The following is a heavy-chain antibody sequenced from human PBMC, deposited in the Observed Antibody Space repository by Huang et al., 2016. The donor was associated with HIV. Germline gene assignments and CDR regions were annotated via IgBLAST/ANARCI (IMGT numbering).Heavy chain of an antibody. Sequence: ESLKISCKGSGYMFTKYWIGWVRQMPGKGLEWMGIIYPGDSDTRNSPSFQGQVTISADKSITTAYLQWSSLKASDTAIYYCARHDGARPGWVDNWGQGTLVTVSS. D-gene: IGHD4-17*01. V-gene: IGHV5-51*01. CDR2: IYPGDSDT. J-gene: IGHJ5*02. CDR1: GYMFTKYW. CDR3: ARHDGARPGWVDN.